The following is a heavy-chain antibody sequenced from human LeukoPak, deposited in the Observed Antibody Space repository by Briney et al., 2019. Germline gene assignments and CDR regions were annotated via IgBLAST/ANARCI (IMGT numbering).Heavy chain of an antibody. V-gene: IGHV3-21*01. CDR2: ISGSSSYI. Sequence: PGGSLRLSCAASGFTFSSYSMQWVRQAPGKGLEWVSFISGSSSYIYYADSVKGRFTISRDNARTSLYLQMNSLRAEDTAVYYCARDGDIAFDIWGQGTMVTVSS. CDR3: ARDGDIAFDI. D-gene: IGHD2-15*01. CDR1: GFTFSSYS. J-gene: IGHJ3*02.